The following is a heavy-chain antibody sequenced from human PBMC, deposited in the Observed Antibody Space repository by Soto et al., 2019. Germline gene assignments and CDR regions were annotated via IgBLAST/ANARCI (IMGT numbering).Heavy chain of an antibody. CDR1: GYSFKNYY. CDR2: IDPSRGST. Sequence: QVQLVQSGAEVKKPGASVKVSCKAGGYSFKNYYLHWVRQAPGQGLEWMGIIDPSRGSTNYAQKFQVRLCTTSDTSTSRVYVELSSLRSEDTAVYYCARDEGDSYDGSLSARPDKAGVEYWGQGTLVTVTS. J-gene: IGHJ4*02. D-gene: IGHD3-22*01. V-gene: IGHV1-46*02. CDR3: ARDEGDSYDGSLSARPDKAGVEY.